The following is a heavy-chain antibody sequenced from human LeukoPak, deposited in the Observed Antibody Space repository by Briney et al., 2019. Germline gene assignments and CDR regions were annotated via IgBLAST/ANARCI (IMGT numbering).Heavy chain of an antibody. CDR1: GGSISSYY. CDR3: ARARLYYYDSSGYYF. Sequence: KSSETLSLTCTVSGGSISSYYWSWIRQPPGKGLEWIGEINHSGSTNYNPSLKSRVTISVDTSKNQFSLKLSSVTAADTAVYYCARARLYYYDSSGYYFWGQGTLVTVSS. J-gene: IGHJ4*02. CDR2: INHSGST. V-gene: IGHV4-34*01. D-gene: IGHD3-22*01.